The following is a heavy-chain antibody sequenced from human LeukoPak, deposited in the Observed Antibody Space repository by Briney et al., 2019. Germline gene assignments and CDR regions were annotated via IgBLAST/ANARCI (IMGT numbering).Heavy chain of an antibody. J-gene: IGHJ4*02. D-gene: IGHD1-26*01. CDR2: ISSSSSYI. V-gene: IGHV3-21*01. CDR1: GFTFSSYS. Sequence: RAGGSLRLSCAASGFTFSSYSMNWVRQAPGKGLEWVSSISSSSSYIYYAVSVKGRFTISRDNAKNSLYLQMNSLRAEDTAVYYCAKLLPGIVGASRAEDYWGQGTLVSVSS. CDR3: AKLLPGIVGASRAEDY.